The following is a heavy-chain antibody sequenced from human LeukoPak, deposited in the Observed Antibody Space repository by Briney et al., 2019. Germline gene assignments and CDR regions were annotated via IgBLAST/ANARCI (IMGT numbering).Heavy chain of an antibody. CDR1: GDSISSSSYY. CDR2: IYYSGST. CDR3: ARHVGHSSGPISNDY. Sequence: SETLSLTYIVSGDSISSSSYYWGWIRQPPGKGLEWIGSIYYSGSTYYNPSLKSRVTISVDTSKNQFSLKLSSVTAADTAVYYCARHVGHSSGPISNDYWGQGTLVTVSS. D-gene: IGHD6-19*01. V-gene: IGHV4-39*01. J-gene: IGHJ4*02.